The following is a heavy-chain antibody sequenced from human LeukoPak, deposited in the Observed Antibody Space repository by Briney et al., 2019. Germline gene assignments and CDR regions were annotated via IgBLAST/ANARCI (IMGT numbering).Heavy chain of an antibody. V-gene: IGHV3-21*01. D-gene: IGHD1-26*01. J-gene: IGHJ6*03. CDR1: GFTFSSFG. CDR3: ARDPYSGTYGDTYYYYMDV. CDR2: ITSSSTYT. Sequence: GGSLRLSCAASGFTFSSFGMNWVRQTPGKGLEWVSSITSSSTYTFYADSVKGRFTISRDNARNSLYLQMNSLRGEDTAVYYCARDPYSGTYGDTYYYYMDVWGKGTTVTISS.